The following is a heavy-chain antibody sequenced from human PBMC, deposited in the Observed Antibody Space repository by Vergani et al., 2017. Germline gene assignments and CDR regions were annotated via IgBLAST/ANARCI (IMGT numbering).Heavy chain of an antibody. V-gene: IGHV4-59*01. CDR1: GGSISSYY. CDR2: IYYSGST. J-gene: IGHJ5*02. D-gene: IGHD3-22*01. CDR3: ARYYSSGYPYNWFDP. Sequence: QVQLQESRPGLVKPSETLSLTCTVSGGSISSYYWSWMRQPPGKGLEWIGYIYYSGSTKYNPSLKSRVTISVDTSKNQFSLKLSSVTAADTAVYYCARYYSSGYPYNWFDPWGQGTLVTVSS.